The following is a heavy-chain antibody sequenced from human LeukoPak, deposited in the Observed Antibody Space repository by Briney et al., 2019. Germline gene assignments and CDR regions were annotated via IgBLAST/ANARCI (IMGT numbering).Heavy chain of an antibody. J-gene: IGHJ5*02. V-gene: IGHV4-39*07. CDR2: IYYSGST. D-gene: IGHD2-15*01. CDR1: GGSISSSSYY. CDR3: ARGTDIVVVVAAILGFRGSSTVFSWFDP. Sequence: SETLSLTCTVSGGSISSSSYYWGWIRQPPGKGLEWIGSIYYSGSTYYNPSLKSRVTISVDTSKNQFSLKLSSVTAADTAVYYCARGTDIVVVVAAILGFRGSSTVFSWFDPWGQGTLVTVSS.